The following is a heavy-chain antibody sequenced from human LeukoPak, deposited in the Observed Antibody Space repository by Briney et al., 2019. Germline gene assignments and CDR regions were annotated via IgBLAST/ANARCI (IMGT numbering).Heavy chain of an antibody. D-gene: IGHD1-26*01. CDR1: GFTVSSNY. CDR2: IYSGGST. CDR3: AREDCSLISGSYLPSGVDP. J-gene: IGHJ5*02. Sequence: GGSLRLSCAASGFTVSSNYMSWVRQAPGKGLEWVSVIYSGGSTYYADSVKGRFTISRDNSKNTLYLQMNSLRAENTAVYYCAREDCSLISGSYLPSGVDPWGQGTLVTVSS. V-gene: IGHV3-53*01.